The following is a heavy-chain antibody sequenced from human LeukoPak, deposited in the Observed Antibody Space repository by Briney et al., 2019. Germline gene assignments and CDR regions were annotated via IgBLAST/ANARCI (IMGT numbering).Heavy chain of an antibody. J-gene: IGHJ2*01. CDR1: GGTFSSYA. V-gene: IGHV1-69*13. Sequence: SVKVSCKASGGTFSSYAISWVRQAPGQGLEWMGGIIPIFGTANYAQKFQGRVTITADESTSTAYMELSSLRSEDTAVYYCARQYCSSTSCRYWYFDLWGRGTLVTVSS. CDR2: IIPIFGTA. CDR3: ARQYCSSTSCRYWYFDL. D-gene: IGHD2-2*01.